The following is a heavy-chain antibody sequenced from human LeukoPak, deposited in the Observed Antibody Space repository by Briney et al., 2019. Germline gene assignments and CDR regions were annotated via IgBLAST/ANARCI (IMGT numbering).Heavy chain of an antibody. CDR3: AGLRHGYYFDY. CDR2: ISYDGSNK. Sequence: GGSLRLSCAASGFTFSSYAMHWVRQAPGKGLEWVAVISYDGSNKYYADSVKGRFTISRDNSKNTLYLQMNSLRAEDTAVYYCAGLRHGYYFDYWGQGTLVTVSS. D-gene: IGHD4-17*01. CDR1: GFTFSSYA. V-gene: IGHV3-30*14. J-gene: IGHJ4*02.